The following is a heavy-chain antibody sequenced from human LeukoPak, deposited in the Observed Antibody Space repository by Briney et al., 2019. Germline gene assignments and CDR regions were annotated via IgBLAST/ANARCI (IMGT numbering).Heavy chain of an antibody. J-gene: IGHJ6*02. CDR3: ARRDHSITMVRGVTYYYYNGMDV. CDR1: GFTFSSYE. Sequence: GGSLRLSCAASGFTFSSYEMNWVRQAPGKGLEWVSYISSSGSTIYYADSVKGRFTISRDNAKNSLYLQMNSLRAEDTAGYYCARRDHSITMVRGVTYYYYNGMDVWGQGTTVTVSS. D-gene: IGHD3-10*01. V-gene: IGHV3-48*03. CDR2: ISSSGSTI.